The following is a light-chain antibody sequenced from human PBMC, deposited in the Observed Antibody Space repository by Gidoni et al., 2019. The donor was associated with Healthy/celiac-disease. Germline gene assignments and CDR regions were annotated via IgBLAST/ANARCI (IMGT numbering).Light chain of an antibody. Sequence: ATRSCRASQSVSSYLAWYQQKPGQAPRLLIYYASNRATGIPARFSGSGSGTDFTLTISSLEPEDFAVYYCQQRSNWPYTFGQGTKLEIK. V-gene: IGKV3-11*01. CDR1: QSVSSY. J-gene: IGKJ2*01. CDR2: YAS. CDR3: QQRSNWPYT.